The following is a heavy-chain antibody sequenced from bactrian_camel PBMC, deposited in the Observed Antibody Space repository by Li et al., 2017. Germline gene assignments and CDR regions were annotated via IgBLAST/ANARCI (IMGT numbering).Heavy chain of an antibody. D-gene: IGHD2*01. Sequence: HVQLVESGGGSVQAGGSLRLSCASSGWRYISNCMAWFRQAPGKEREGVATAYIGGRGDTFYADSVKGRFAISQDNANNTLHLQMNVLTPEDTGTYYCAVDLLCTLPLNGMDAPDYMYWGHGTQVTVS. CDR1: GWRYISNC. V-gene: IGHV3S1*01. CDR3: AVDLLCTLPLNGMDAPDYMY. J-gene: IGHJ4*01. CDR2: AYIGGRGDT.